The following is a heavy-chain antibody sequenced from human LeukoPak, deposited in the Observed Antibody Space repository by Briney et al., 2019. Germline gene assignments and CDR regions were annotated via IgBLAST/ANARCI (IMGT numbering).Heavy chain of an antibody. D-gene: IGHD3-3*01. CDR2: ISYDGRQK. Sequence: GGSLRLSCAASGFTFSDYAMHWVRQGPGKGLEWVAVISYDGRQKYYGDSVKGRFTISRDNPKNTLYLQMNSLSDDDTAVYYCARVFLERLTSGYFDSWGQGTLVTVSP. CDR3: ARVFLERLTSGYFDS. J-gene: IGHJ4*02. V-gene: IGHV3-30-3*01. CDR1: GFTFSDYA.